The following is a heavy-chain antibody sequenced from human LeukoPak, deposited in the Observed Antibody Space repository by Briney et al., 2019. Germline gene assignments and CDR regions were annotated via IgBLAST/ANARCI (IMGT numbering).Heavy chain of an antibody. CDR3: ARKHEVAAAAKGHFDY. CDR1: GYSFTSYW. Sequence: GESLKISCKGSGYSFTSYWIGWVRQMPGKGLEWMGIIYPGDSDTRYSPSFQGQVTISADKSISTAYLQWSSLKASDTAMYYCARKHEVAAAAKGHFDYWGQGTLVTVSS. V-gene: IGHV5-51*01. J-gene: IGHJ4*02. CDR2: IYPGDSDT. D-gene: IGHD6-13*01.